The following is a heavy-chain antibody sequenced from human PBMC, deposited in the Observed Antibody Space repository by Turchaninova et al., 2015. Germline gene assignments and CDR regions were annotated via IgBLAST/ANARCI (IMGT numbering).Heavy chain of an antibody. CDR3: AKSYASHSPFDS. J-gene: IGHJ4*02. CDR1: GGSINSDNW. Sequence: TCAVSGGSINSDNWWSWVRQAPGKGLEWIGEIYHIGATNYNPSLKSRVNVSVDKSKNQFSLTLTSVTAADTAMYYCAKSYASHSPFDSWGQGTLVTVSS. D-gene: IGHD2-2*01. CDR2: IYHIGAT. V-gene: IGHV4-4*02.